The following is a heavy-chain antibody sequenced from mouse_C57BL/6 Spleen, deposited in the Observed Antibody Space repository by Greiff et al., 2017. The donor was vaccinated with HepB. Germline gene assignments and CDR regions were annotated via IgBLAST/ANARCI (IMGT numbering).Heavy chain of an antibody. D-gene: IGHD2-3*01. CDR3: ARSYDGYLYCYFDV. Sequence: DVKLVESGGGLVKPGGSLKLSCAASGFTFSDYGMHWVRQAPEKGLEWVAYISSGSSTIYYADTVKGRFTISRYNAKNTLFLQMTSLRSVDTAMYYCARSYDGYLYCYFDVWGTGTTVTVSS. CDR1: GFTFSDYG. V-gene: IGHV5-17*01. J-gene: IGHJ1*03. CDR2: ISSGSSTI.